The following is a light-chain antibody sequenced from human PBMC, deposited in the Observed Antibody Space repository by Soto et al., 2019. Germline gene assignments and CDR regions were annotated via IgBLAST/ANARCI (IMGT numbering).Light chain of an antibody. V-gene: IGLV2-14*01. Sequence: QSALTQPASVSGSPGQSITISCTGTSSDVGGYNYVSWYQQNPGKAPKLMIYDVSNRPSGVSNRFSGSKSGNTASLTISGLQAEDEADYHCSSYTSSSTLVFGGGTKVTVL. J-gene: IGLJ2*01. CDR3: SSYTSSSTLV. CDR1: SSDVGGYNY. CDR2: DVS.